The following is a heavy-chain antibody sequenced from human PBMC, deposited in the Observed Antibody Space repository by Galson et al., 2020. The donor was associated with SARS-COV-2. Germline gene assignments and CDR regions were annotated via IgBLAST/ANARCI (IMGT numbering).Heavy chain of an antibody. CDR3: ATFHLGYCSSTSCPYYFDY. V-gene: IGHV4-39*01. D-gene: IGHD2-2*01. J-gene: IGHJ4*02. CDR1: GGSISSSSYY. CDR2: IYYSGST. Sequence: SETLSLTCTVSGGSISSSSYYWGWIRQPPGKGLEWIGRIYYSGSTYYNPSLKSRVTISVDTSKNQFSLKLSSVTAADTAVYYCATFHLGYCSSTSCPYYFDYWGQGTLVTVSS.